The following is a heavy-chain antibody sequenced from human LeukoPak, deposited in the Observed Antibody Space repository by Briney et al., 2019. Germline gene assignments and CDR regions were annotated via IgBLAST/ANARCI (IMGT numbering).Heavy chain of an antibody. CDR2: IYYSGST. CDR1: GGSISSGGYY. V-gene: IGHV4-31*03. Sequence: SQTLSLTRTVSGGSISSGGYYWSWIRQHPGKGLEWIGYIYYSGSTYYNPSLKSRVTISVDTSKNQFSLKLSSVTAADTAVYYCARGSRYCSSTSCYVTDYYYYYGMDVWGQGTTVTVSS. CDR3: ARGSRYCSSTSCYVTDYYYYYGMDV. J-gene: IGHJ6*02. D-gene: IGHD2-2*01.